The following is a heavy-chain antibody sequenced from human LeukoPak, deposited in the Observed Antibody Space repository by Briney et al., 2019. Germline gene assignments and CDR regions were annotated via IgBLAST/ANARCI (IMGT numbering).Heavy chain of an antibody. D-gene: IGHD5-12*01. CDR3: ANHYSGYIDY. CDR2: IYDSGKT. J-gene: IGHJ4*02. CDR1: GDSIRKDNW. Sequence: PSETLSLTCSVSGDSIRKDNWWTWVRRSPGKGPEWLGEIYDSGKTNYHPSLRSRIAISIDTAKRHFSLELTAVTAADTAVYYCANHYSGYIDYWGQGILVTVSS. V-gene: IGHV4-4*02.